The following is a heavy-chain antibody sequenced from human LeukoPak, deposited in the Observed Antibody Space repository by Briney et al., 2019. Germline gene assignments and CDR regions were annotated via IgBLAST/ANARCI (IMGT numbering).Heavy chain of an antibody. CDR1: GFTFSSYA. D-gene: IGHD3-22*01. V-gene: IGHV3-30-3*01. CDR3: ARAGSGSQGALDY. J-gene: IGHJ4*02. Sequence: GGSLRLSCAASGFTFSSYAMHWVRQAPGKGLEWVAVISYDGSNKYYADSVKGRFTISRDNSKNMLYLQMNSLRAEDTAVYYCARAGSGSQGALDYWGQGTLVTVS. CDR2: ISYDGSNK.